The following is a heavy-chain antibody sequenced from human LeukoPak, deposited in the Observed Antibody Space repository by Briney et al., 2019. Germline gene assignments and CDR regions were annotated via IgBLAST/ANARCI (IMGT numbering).Heavy chain of an antibody. CDR1: GYTFTGYY. V-gene: IGHV1-2*02. CDR3: ARFQQTDYYDLRYGMDV. Sequence: ASVKVSCKASGYTFTGYYMHWVRQAPGQGREWMGWINPNSGGTNYAQKFQGRVTMTRDTSISTAYMELSRLRSDDTAVYYCARFQQTDYYDLRYGMDVWGQGTTVTVSS. D-gene: IGHD3-3*01. J-gene: IGHJ6*02. CDR2: INPNSGGT.